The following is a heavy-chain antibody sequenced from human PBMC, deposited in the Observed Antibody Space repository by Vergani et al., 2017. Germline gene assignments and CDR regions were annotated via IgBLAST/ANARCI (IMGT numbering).Heavy chain of an antibody. D-gene: IGHD6-6*01. Sequence: QVQLQESGPGLVKPSQTLSLTCTVSGGSISSGSYYWSWIRQPAGQGLEWIGRIYTSGSTNYNPSLKSRVTISVDTSKKQFSLKLSSVTAADTAVYYCARAALNPYSSSSIWVDPWGQGTLVTVSS. CDR3: ARAALNPYSSSSIWVDP. V-gene: IGHV4-61*02. J-gene: IGHJ5*02. CDR1: GGSISSGSYY. CDR2: IYTSGST.